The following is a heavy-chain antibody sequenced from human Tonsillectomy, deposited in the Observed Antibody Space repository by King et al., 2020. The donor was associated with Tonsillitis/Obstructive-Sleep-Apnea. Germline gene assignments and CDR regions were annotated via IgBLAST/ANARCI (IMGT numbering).Heavy chain of an antibody. Sequence: QLQESGPGLVKPSETLSLTCTVSGGSISSSSYYWGWIRQPPGKGLEWIGSIYYSGSTYYNPSLKSRVTISVDTSKNQFSLKLSSVTAAHTAVYYCARHGSYYDSSGYLDYWGQGTLVTVSS. CDR2: IYYSGST. CDR3: ARHGSYYDSSGYLDY. D-gene: IGHD3-22*01. V-gene: IGHV4-39*01. CDR1: GGSISSSSYY. J-gene: IGHJ4*02.